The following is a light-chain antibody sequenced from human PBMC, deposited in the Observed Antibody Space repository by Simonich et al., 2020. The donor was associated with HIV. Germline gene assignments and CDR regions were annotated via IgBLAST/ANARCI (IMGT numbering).Light chain of an antibody. CDR3: QQYNSYPYT. CDR2: AAS. J-gene: IGKJ2*01. CDR1: QRISSY. Sequence: DIQMTQSPSSLSASVGDRVTITCRASQRISSYLNWYQQKPGKAPKLLIYAASSLQSGVPSRFSGSGSGTDFTLTISSLQPDDFATYYCQQYNSYPYTFGQGTKLEIK. V-gene: IGKV1-39*01.